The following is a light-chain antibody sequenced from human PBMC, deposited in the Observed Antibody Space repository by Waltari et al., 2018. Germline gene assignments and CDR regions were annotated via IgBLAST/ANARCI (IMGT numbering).Light chain of an antibody. V-gene: IGLV1-40*01. CDR1: SSNIGAGYD. J-gene: IGLJ2*01. CDR2: GIN. CDR3: HSYGGSLTVI. Sequence: QSVLTQPPSVSGAPGQRVTISCTGSSSNIGAGYDVHWYQQLPGTAPRLLLYGINNRPSGVPDRFSGSKSGSSASLTISALQAEDEADYYCHSYGGSLTVIFGGGTKVTVL.